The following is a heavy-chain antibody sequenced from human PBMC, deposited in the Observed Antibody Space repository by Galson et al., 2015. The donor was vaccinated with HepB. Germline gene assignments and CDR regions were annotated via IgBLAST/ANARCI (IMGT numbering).Heavy chain of an antibody. V-gene: IGHV2-70*11. CDR1: GFSLSSSGMS. D-gene: IGHD3-10*01. CDR3: ARAREGRGFGETYFDY. J-gene: IGHJ4*02. CDR2: IDWVDDK. Sequence: PTLVKPTQTLTLTCTFSGFSLSSSGMSVTWIRQPPGKALEWLARIDWVDDKYYSSSLKTRLTISKDTSKNQVVLTMTNMDPVDTATYYCARAREGRGFGETYFDYWGQGTLVTVSS.